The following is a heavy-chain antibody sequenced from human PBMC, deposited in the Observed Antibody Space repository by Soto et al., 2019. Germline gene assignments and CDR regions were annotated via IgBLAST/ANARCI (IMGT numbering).Heavy chain of an antibody. V-gene: IGHV3-21*06. Sequence: GGSLRLSCAASGFTFTRYSMNWVRQAPGKGLEWVSSISSTTNYIYYGDSMKGRFTISRDNAKNSLYLEMYSLRAEDTAVYYCARESEDLTSNFDYWGQGTLVTVSS. J-gene: IGHJ4*02. CDR1: GFTFTRYS. CDR2: ISSTTNYI. CDR3: ARESEDLTSNFDY.